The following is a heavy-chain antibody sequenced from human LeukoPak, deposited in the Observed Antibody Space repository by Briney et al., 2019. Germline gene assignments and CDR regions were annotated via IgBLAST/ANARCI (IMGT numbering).Heavy chain of an antibody. D-gene: IGHD6-19*01. Sequence: SETLSLTCPVSGGSISSGSYYWSWIRQPAGKGLEWIGRIYTSGSTNYNPSLKIRVTISVDTSKNRFSLKLSSVTAADTAVYYCARGISGEFDYWGQGTLVTVSS. CDR3: ARGISGEFDY. V-gene: IGHV4-61*02. CDR2: IYTSGST. J-gene: IGHJ4*02. CDR1: GGSISSGSYY.